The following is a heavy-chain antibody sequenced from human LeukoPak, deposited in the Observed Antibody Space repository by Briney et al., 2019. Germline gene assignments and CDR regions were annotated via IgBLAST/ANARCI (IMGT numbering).Heavy chain of an antibody. Sequence: SQTLSLTCTVSGGSISSYYWSWIRQPPRKGLEWIGYIYYSVSTNYNPSLKSRVTISVDTSKNKFSLKLSSVTAADTAVYYCAGSIAASFDYWGQGTLVTVSS. V-gene: IGHV4-59*01. D-gene: IGHD6-6*01. CDR2: IYYSVST. J-gene: IGHJ4*02. CDR1: GGSISSYY. CDR3: AGSIAASFDY.